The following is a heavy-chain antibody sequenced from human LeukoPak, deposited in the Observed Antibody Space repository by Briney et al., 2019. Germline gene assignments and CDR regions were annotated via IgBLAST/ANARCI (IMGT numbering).Heavy chain of an antibody. CDR2: IIPIFGTA. CDR1: GGTFISYA. J-gene: IGHJ5*02. Sequence: GASVKVSCKASGGTFISYAISWVRQAPGQGLEWMGGIIPIFGTANYAQKLQGRVTMTTDTSTSTAYMELRSLRSDDTAVYYCARGSLRSSNNPLYWFDPWGQGTLVTVSS. D-gene: IGHD6-13*01. CDR3: ARGSLRSSNNPLYWFDP. V-gene: IGHV1-69*05.